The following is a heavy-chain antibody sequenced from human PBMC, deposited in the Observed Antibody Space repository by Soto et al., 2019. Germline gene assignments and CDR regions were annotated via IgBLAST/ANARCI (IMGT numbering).Heavy chain of an antibody. CDR2: ITSSSTYA. Sequence: QVQLVESGGGLVKPGGSLRLSCAASGFTFSDWYMSWIRQAPGKGLEWVSYITSSSTYANYADSVKGRFTISRDNAKNSLYLQMNSLRAKDTAVYYCARSGGGYSFDSVGQGTLVTVSS. J-gene: IGHJ4*02. CDR1: GFTFSDWY. V-gene: IGHV3-11*05. CDR3: ARSGGGYSFDS. D-gene: IGHD5-18*01.